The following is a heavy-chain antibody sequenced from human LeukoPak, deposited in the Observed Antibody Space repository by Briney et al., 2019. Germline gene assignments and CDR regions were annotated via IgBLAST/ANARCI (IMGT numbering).Heavy chain of an antibody. Sequence: SETLSLTCTVSGGSISSGGYYWSWIRQHPGKGLEWIWYIYYSGSINYNPSLKSRVTISVDKSKNQFSLKLSSVTAADTAVYYCARVRGRIAVAARPRYFDCWGQGTLVTVSS. CDR1: GGSISSGGYY. V-gene: IGHV4-31*03. CDR3: ARVRGRIAVAARPRYFDC. J-gene: IGHJ4*02. CDR2: IYYSGSI. D-gene: IGHD6-19*01.